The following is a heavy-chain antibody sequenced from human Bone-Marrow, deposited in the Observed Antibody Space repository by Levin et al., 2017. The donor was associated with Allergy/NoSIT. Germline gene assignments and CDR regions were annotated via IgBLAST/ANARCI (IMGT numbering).Heavy chain of an antibody. CDR1: GFTFSSYA. Sequence: QPGGSLRLSCAASGFTFSSYAMNWVRQAPGKGLEWVSCIRSGSDTIYYADSVKGRFTITRDDAKNSLYLQMNSLGDEDTAVYYCARGDRSDPLDWLDSWGQGTLVTVFS. CDR3: ARGDRSDPLDWLDS. CDR2: IRSGSDTI. V-gene: IGHV3-48*02. J-gene: IGHJ5*01. D-gene: IGHD2-15*01.